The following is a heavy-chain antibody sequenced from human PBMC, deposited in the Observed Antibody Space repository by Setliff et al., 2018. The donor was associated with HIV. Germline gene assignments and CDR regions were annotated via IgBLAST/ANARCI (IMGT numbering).Heavy chain of an antibody. V-gene: IGHV4-34*01. CDR1: GGSFSDYS. CDR3: ARESPSSSWFYFDF. J-gene: IGHJ4*02. CDR2: INHRGST. Sequence: SETLSLTCAVYGGSFSDYSWTWIRQSPGKGLEWIGEINHRGSTNYNPSLKSRVTVSVDTSKNQFSLKLGSVTAADTAVYYCARESPSSSWFYFDFWGQGTLVTVSS. D-gene: IGHD6-13*01.